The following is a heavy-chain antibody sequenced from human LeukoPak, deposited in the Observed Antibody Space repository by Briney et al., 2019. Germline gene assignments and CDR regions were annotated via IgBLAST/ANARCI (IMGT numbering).Heavy chain of an antibody. CDR3: ARAFSTTAFDY. J-gene: IGHJ4*02. Sequence: GGSLRLSCAASGFTFSSYSMNWVRQAPGKGLEWVAVISDDGSNKYYAESVKGQFTISRDNSKNTLYLQMNSLRAEDTAVYYCARAFSTTAFDYWSQGTLVTVSS. D-gene: IGHD4-17*01. CDR2: ISDDGSNK. V-gene: IGHV3-30*03. CDR1: GFTFSSYS.